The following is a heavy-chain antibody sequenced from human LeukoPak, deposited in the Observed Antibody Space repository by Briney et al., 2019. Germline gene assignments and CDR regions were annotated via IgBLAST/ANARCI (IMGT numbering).Heavy chain of an antibody. CDR3: VRDTRYDMDV. CDR2: IYTSGST. Sequence: SETLSLTCTVSGASISSGNYYWSWIRQSAGKGLEWIGRIYTSGSTTYNPSLKGRVAMSVDTSKNQFSLKVTSVTAADTAVYFCVRDTRYDMDVWGSGTTVTVSS. CDR1: GASISSGNYY. J-gene: IGHJ6*03. V-gene: IGHV4-61*02.